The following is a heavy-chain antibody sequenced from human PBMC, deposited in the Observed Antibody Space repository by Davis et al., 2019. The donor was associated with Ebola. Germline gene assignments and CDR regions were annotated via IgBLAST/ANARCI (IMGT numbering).Heavy chain of an antibody. Sequence: MPSETLSLTCTVSGGSISSSSYYWGWIRQPPGTGPEWIGRIYYSGSTYYNPSLKSRVTISVDTSKNQFSLKLSSVTAADTAVYYCARSVVIIDNDAFDIWGQGTMVTVSS. CDR2: IYYSGST. V-gene: IGHV4-39*01. CDR3: ARSVVIIDNDAFDI. D-gene: IGHD3-3*01. J-gene: IGHJ3*02. CDR1: GGSISSSSYY.